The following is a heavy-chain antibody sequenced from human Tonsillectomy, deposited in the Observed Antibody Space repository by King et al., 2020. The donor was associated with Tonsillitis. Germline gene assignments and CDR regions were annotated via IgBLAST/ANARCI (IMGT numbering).Heavy chain of an antibody. CDR3: ARSGRIYSNYAWGGVFQTWFDP. V-gene: IGHV4-59*01. CDR1: GGSISSYY. Sequence: QLQESGPGLVKPSETLSLTCTVSGGSISSYYWSWIRQPPGKGLEWIGYIYYSGSTNYNPSLKSRVTISVDTSKNQFSLKLRSVTAADTAVYYCARSGRIYSNYAWGGVFQTWFDPWGQGTLVTVSS. J-gene: IGHJ5*02. CDR2: IYYSGST. D-gene: IGHD4-11*01.